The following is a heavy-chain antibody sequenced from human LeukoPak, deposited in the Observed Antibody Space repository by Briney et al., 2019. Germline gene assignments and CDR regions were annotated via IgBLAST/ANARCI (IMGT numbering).Heavy chain of an antibody. CDR3: ARRGLMVRGVITPKYNWFDP. V-gene: IGHV1-3*01. D-gene: IGHD3-10*01. CDR1: GYTFTSYA. CDR2: INAGNGNT. J-gene: IGHJ5*02. Sequence: ASVKLSCKASGYTFTSYAMHWVRHAPGQGLEWMGLINAGNGNTKYSQKSQGRVTITRDTSASTAYMELSSLRSEDTAVYYCARRGLMVRGVITPKYNWFDPWGQETLVTVSS.